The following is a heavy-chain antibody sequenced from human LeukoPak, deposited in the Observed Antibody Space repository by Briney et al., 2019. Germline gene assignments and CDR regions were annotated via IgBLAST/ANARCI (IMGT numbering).Heavy chain of an antibody. D-gene: IGHD3-16*02. CDR2: IKEDGSEK. J-gene: IGHJ4*02. Sequence: WGSLRLSCAASGFTFNRNWMSWVRQAPGKGLEWVANIKEDGSEKYHVDSVKGRFTICRDNAKKSLDLQMNRLRDEDTAVYYCAPFGSYTVDSWGEGTPVTVSS. V-gene: IGHV3-7*02. CDR3: APFGSYTVDS. CDR1: GFTFNRNW.